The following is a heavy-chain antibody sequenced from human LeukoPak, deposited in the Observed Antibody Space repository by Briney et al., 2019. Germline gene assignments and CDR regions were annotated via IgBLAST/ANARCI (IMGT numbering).Heavy chain of an antibody. V-gene: IGHV1-69*04. D-gene: IGHD3-9*01. CDR3: ARGRPYYDILTGSNWFDP. CDR1: GGTFSSYA. CDR2: IIPILGIA. Sequence: SVKVSCKASGGTFSSYAISWVRQAPGQGLEWMRRIIPILGIANYAQKFQGRVTITADKSTSTAYMELSSLRSEDTAVYYCARGRPYYDILTGSNWFDPWGQGTLVTVSS. J-gene: IGHJ5*02.